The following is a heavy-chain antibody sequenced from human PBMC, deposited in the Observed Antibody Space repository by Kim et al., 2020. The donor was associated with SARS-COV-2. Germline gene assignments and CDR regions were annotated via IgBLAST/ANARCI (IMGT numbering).Heavy chain of an antibody. J-gene: IGHJ6*02. CDR3: ARDRDGYSYGSSGMDV. V-gene: IGHV3-30*07. Sequence: SVEGRFTISRDNSKNTVYQQMKSLRAEDTAVYYCARDRDGYSYGSSGMDVWGQGTTVTVSS. D-gene: IGHD5-18*01.